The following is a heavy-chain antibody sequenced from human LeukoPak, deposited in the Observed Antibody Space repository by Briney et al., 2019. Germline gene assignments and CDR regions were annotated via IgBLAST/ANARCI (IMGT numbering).Heavy chain of an antibody. Sequence: NPSETLSLICAVSGYSISSGYYWGWIRQPPGKGLEWIGSIYHSGSTYYNPSLKSRVTISVDTSKNQFSLKLSSVTAADTAVYYCARNTGLRYFDYWGQGTLVTVSS. D-gene: IGHD3-9*01. CDR3: ARNTGLRYFDY. J-gene: IGHJ4*02. V-gene: IGHV4-38-2*01. CDR2: IYHSGST. CDR1: GYSISSGYY.